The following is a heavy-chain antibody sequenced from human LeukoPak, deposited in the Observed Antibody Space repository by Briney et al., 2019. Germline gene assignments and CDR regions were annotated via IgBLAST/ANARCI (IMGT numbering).Heavy chain of an antibody. D-gene: IGHD3-22*01. J-gene: IGHJ2*01. CDR1: GGSISSYY. Sequence: SETLCLTCTVSGGSISSYYWSWIRQPPGKGLEWIGYIYYSGSTNYNPSLKSRVTISVDTSKNQFSLKLSSVTAADAAVYYCARAVYDSRDWYFDLWGRGTLVTVSS. CDR2: IYYSGST. V-gene: IGHV4-59*01. CDR3: ARAVYDSRDWYFDL.